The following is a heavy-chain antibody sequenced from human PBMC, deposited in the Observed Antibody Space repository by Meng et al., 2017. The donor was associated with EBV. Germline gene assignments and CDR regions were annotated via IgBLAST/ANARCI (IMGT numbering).Heavy chain of an antibody. CDR3: ARPFPSWQSPRLDPFGA. D-gene: IGHD6-19*01. J-gene: IGHJ5*02. Sequence: QLQLRESGPGQVKPSXXXXLXXXAPXDSISSFYYWGWIRQPPGRGLEWIGSVHYTGSTYYSPSLKSRVTVSVDTSKNQFSLRLTSVTAADTAVYYCARPFPSWQSPRLDPFGAWGQGTLVTVSS. CDR2: VHYTGST. CDR1: XDSISSFYY. V-gene: IGHV4-39*01.